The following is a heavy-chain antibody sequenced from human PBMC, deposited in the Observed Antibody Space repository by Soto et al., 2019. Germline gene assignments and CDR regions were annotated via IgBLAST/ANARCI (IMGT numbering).Heavy chain of an antibody. J-gene: IGHJ5*02. CDR2: ISYDGSNK. Sequence: GGSLRLSCAASGFTFSSYAMHWVRQAPGKGLEWVAVISYDGSNKYYADSVKGRFTISRDNSKNTLYLQMNSLRAEDTAVYYCARVRGDSLSWWFDPWGQGTLVTVSS. V-gene: IGHV3-30-3*01. D-gene: IGHD3-9*01. CDR3: ARVRGDSLSWWFDP. CDR1: GFTFSSYA.